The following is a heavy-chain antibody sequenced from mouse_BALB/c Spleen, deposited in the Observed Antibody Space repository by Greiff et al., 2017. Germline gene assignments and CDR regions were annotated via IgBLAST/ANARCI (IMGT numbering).Heavy chain of an antibody. CDR1: GFTFSSYY. CDR3: ARQRSGAGAMDY. V-gene: IGHV5-6-2*01. J-gene: IGHJ4*01. D-gene: IGHD4-1*01. CDR2: INSNGGST. Sequence: EVQGVESGGGLVKLGGSLKLSCAASGFTFSSYYMSWVRQTPEKRLELVAAINSNGGSTYYPDTVKGRFTISRDNAKNTLYLQMSSLKSEDTALYYCARQRSGAGAMDYWGQGTSVTASS.